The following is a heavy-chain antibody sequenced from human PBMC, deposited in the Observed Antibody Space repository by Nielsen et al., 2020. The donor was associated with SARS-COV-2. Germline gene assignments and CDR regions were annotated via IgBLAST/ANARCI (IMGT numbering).Heavy chain of an antibody. Sequence: GESLKISCAASGFTFSDYYMSWIRQAPGKGLEWVANIKEDGSEKYYVDSVKGRFTISRDNAKNSLYLQMNSLRAEDTAVYYCARLWSASIWYFDLWGRGTLVTVSS. CDR2: IKEDGSEK. D-gene: IGHD3-3*01. V-gene: IGHV3-7*03. CDR3: ARLWSASIWYFDL. CDR1: GFTFSDYY. J-gene: IGHJ2*01.